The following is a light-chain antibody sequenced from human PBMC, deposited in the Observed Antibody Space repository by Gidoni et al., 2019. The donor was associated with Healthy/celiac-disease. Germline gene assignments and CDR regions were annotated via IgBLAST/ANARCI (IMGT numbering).Light chain of an antibody. CDR3: CSYAGSGTWV. J-gene: IGLJ3*02. Sequence: QSALTQTASVSGSPGQSITISCTGTSSDVGTYNLVSWYQHHPGKAPKLMIYEGTKRPSGVSNRFSGSKSGNTASLTISGLQAEDEADYYCCSYAGSGTWVFGGGTKLTVL. CDR2: EGT. V-gene: IGLV2-23*01. CDR1: SSDVGTYNL.